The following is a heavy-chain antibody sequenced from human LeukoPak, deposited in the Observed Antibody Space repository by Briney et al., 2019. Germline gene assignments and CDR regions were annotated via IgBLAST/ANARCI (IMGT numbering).Heavy chain of an antibody. Sequence: PGGSLRLSCAASGFTFDDYGMSWVRQAPGKGLEWVSSISSTSSYIYYADSVKGRFTISRDNSKNTLFLQLNSLRAEDTALYFCAKDLNNSPYWGQGTLVTVSS. CDR1: GFTFDDYG. D-gene: IGHD4-23*01. CDR3: AKDLNNSPY. CDR2: ISSTSSYI. V-gene: IGHV3-21*04. J-gene: IGHJ4*02.